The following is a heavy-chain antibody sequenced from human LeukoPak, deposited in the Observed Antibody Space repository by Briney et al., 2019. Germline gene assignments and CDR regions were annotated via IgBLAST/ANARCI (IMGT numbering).Heavy chain of an antibody. CDR1: GYTFTSYY. Sequence: GASVKVSCKASGYTFTSYYMHWVRQAPGQGLEWMGIINPRCGSTSYAQKFQGRVTMTRDTSTSTVYMELSSLRSEDTAVYYCVTGLDYYYGMAVWGKGTTVTVSS. V-gene: IGHV1-46*01. D-gene: IGHD3-16*01. CDR2: INPRCGST. J-gene: IGHJ6*04. CDR3: VTGLDYYYGMAV.